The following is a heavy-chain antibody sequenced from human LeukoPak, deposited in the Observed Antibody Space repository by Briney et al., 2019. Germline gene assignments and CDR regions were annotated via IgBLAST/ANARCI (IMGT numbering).Heavy chain of an antibody. Sequence: SETLSLTCTVSGGSISSYYWSWIRQPPGKGLEWIGYIYYSGSTNYNPSLKSRVTISVDTSKNQFSLKLSSVTAADTAVYYCARAGVVVVPAASRTVYYYYGMDVWGQGTTVTVS. D-gene: IGHD2-2*01. CDR1: GGSISSYY. J-gene: IGHJ6*02. CDR3: ARAGVVVVPAASRTVYYYYGMDV. V-gene: IGHV4-59*01. CDR2: IYYSGST.